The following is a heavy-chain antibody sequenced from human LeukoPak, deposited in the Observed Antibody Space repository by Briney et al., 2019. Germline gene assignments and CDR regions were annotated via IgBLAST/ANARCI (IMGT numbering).Heavy chain of an antibody. CDR1: GFTFSSYA. D-gene: IGHD3-22*01. V-gene: IGHV3-30-3*01. CDR3: ARDDWEYSSGYSPMDY. J-gene: IGHJ4*02. Sequence: GRSLRLSGAASGFTFSSYAMHWVRQAPGTGLEWVAVISYDGSNKYYADSVKGRFTISRDNSKNTLYLQMNSLRAEGTAVYYCARDDWEYSSGYSPMDYWGQGTLVTVSS. CDR2: ISYDGSNK.